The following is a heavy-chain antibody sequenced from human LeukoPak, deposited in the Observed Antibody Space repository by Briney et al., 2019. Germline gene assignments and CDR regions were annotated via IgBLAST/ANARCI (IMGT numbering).Heavy chain of an antibody. V-gene: IGHV3-7*03. J-gene: IGHJ3*01. Sequence: EGSLRLSCAVSGFTFSGFWMSWSRQAPGKGLEWVASINSDGSEGYYADVVKGRFTISRDNAKNSLYLQINSLRAEDTAVYYCARSSYSSSSSAWGQGTMVTVSS. CDR3: ARSSYSSSSSA. CDR2: INSDGSEG. D-gene: IGHD6-6*01. CDR1: GFTFSGFW.